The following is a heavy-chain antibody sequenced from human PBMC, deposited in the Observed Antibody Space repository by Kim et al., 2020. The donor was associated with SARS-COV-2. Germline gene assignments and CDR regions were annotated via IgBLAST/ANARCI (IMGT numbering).Heavy chain of an antibody. J-gene: IGHJ6*01. V-gene: IGHV4-34*01. D-gene: IGHD5-18*01. CDR2: INHSGST. Sequence: SETLSLTCAVYGGSFSGYYWSWIRQPPGKGLEWIGEINHSGSTNYNPSLKSRVTISVDTSKNQFSLKLSSVTAADTAVYYCARGRIQLWIKEFYYYGMDV. CDR1: GGSFSGYY. CDR3: ARGRIQLWIKEFYYYGMDV.